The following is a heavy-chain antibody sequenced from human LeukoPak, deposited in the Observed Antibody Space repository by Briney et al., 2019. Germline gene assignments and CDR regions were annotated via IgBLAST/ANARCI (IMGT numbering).Heavy chain of an antibody. J-gene: IGHJ4*02. CDR1: GFTFSSYG. Sequence: GGTLRLSCAASGFTFSSYGMSWVRQAPGKGLEWLSAISGSGGSTYYADSVKGRFTISRDNSKNTLYLQMNSLRAEDTAVYYCAKGDSYDYVWGSYEVWGQGTLVTVSS. D-gene: IGHD3-16*01. CDR2: ISGSGGST. CDR3: AKGDSYDYVWGSYEV. V-gene: IGHV3-23*01.